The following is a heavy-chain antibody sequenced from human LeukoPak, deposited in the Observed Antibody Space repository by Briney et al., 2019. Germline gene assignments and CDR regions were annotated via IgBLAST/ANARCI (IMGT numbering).Heavy chain of an antibody. CDR1: GLIFSNYA. CDR2: VSFEGDNI. Sequence: QSGRSLRLSCVASGLIFSNYAMHWVRQAPGKGLEWVAAVSFEGDNIYYADSVTGRFTISRDNSKNTLYLQMNSVGIADTAVYYCAAYGAEARVVDDYWGQGTQVTVSS. D-gene: IGHD2-15*01. J-gene: IGHJ4*02. CDR3: AAYGAEARVVDDY. V-gene: IGHV3-30-3*01.